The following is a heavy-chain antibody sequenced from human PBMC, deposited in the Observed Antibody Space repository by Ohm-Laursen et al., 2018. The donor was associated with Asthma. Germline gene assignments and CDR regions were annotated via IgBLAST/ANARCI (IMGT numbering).Heavy chain of an antibody. CDR1: GYTFTSYA. V-gene: IGHV1-69*13. Sequence: GASVKVSCKASGYTFTSYAMHWVRQAPGQGLEWMGGIIPIFGTANYAQKFQGRVTITADESTSTAYMELSSLRSEDTAVYYCAREDSSGYNFVLRYWGQGTLVTVSS. J-gene: IGHJ4*02. CDR2: IIPIFGTA. CDR3: AREDSSGYNFVLRY. D-gene: IGHD6-19*01.